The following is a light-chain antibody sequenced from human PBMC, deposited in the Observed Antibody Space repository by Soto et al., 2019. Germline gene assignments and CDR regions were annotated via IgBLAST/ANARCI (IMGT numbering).Light chain of an antibody. CDR1: SGSVSTAYY. CDR2: STN. V-gene: IGLV8-61*01. Sequence: QTVVTQEPSFSVSPGGTVTLTCAFNSGSVSTAYYPSWYQQTPGQAPRTLVYSTNTRSSGVPDRFSGSKSGNTASLTVSGLQAEDEADYYCSSYAGSNNLVFGGGTKLTVL. CDR3: SSYAGSNNLV. J-gene: IGLJ2*01.